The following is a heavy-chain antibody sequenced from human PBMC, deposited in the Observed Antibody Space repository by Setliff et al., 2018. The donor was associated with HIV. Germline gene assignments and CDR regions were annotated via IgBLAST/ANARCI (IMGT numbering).Heavy chain of an antibody. CDR2: INAGNGNT. D-gene: IGHD2-15*01. V-gene: IGHV1-3*01. CDR1: GYSFTRNF. CDR3: ARDGCSGQRCYLFNWFDP. Sequence: ASVKVSCKASGYSFTRNFVHWVRQAPGQRLEWMGWINAGNGNTKYSQKFQGRVTITRDTSATTAYMELSSLTSEDTAVYYCARDGCSGQRCYLFNWFDPWGQGTLVTVSS. J-gene: IGHJ5*02.